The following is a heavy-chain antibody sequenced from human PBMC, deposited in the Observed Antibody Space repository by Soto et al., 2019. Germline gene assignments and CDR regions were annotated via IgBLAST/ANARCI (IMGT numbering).Heavy chain of an antibody. D-gene: IGHD6-6*01. CDR2: ISSSSSYI. J-gene: IGHJ6*03. CDR3: ARVERKRIAAAAVDYMDV. CDR1: GFTSSSYS. Sequence: PGGSLRLSCAASGFTSSSYSMNWVRQAPGKGLEWVSSISSSSSYIYYANSVKGRFTISRDNAKNSLYLQMNSLRAEDTAVYYCARVERKRIAAAAVDYMDVWGKGTTVTVSS. V-gene: IGHV3-21*01.